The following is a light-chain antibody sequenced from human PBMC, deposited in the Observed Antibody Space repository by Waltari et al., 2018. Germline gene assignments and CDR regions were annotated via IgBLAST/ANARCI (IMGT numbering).Light chain of an antibody. V-gene: IGKV3D-15*01. CDR1: QSVTTK. CDR3: QQYHNWPPWT. J-gene: IGKJ1*01. CDR2: DAP. Sequence: EIVMTQSPATLSVSPGEGATLSCRASQSVTTKLAWYQLKPGQTPRLLIYDAPSRATGISARFSGSVFGTEFTLTISSLQSEDFAVYYCQQYHNWPPWTFGRGTKVEIK.